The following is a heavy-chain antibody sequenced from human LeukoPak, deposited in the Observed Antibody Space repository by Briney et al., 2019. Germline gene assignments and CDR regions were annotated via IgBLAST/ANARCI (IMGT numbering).Heavy chain of an antibody. V-gene: IGHV3-7*01. CDR2: INQDGSKK. Sequence: GGSLRLSCVASRFTFSNYWMSWVRQAPGKGLEWVANINQDGSKKPYADSMKGRFTISRDNSKNTVYLQMNSLRAEDTAVYFCARESTTGATGDYWGQGTLVTVSS. J-gene: IGHJ4*02. CDR3: ARESTTGATGDY. CDR1: RFTFSNYW. D-gene: IGHD1-1*01.